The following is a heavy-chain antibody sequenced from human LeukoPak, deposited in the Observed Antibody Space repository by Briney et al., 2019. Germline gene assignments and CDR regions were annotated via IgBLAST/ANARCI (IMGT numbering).Heavy chain of an antibody. D-gene: IGHD2-2*01. CDR1: GFTVSSNY. Sequence: GGSLRLSCAASGFTVSSNYMSWVRQAPGKGLEWVSVIYSGGSTYYADSVKGRFTISRDNSKNTLYLQMNSLRAEDTAVYYCARGACSSTSCYPYYYYYMDVWGKGTTVTVSS. CDR3: ARGACSSTSCYPYYYYYMDV. V-gene: IGHV3-53*01. CDR2: IYSGGST. J-gene: IGHJ6*03.